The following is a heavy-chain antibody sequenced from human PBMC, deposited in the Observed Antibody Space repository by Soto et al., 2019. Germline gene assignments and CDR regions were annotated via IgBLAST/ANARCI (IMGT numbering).Heavy chain of an antibody. CDR1: GFTFSSYA. CDR3: AKDCSGGSCRDY. V-gene: IGHV3-23*01. CDR2: ISGSGGST. J-gene: IGHJ4*02. Sequence: EVQLLESGGGLVQPGGSLRLSCAASGFTFSSYAMSWVCQAPGKGLEWVSAISGSGGSTYYADSVKGRFTISSVNYKNTLYLQMTSLRAEDTAVYYCAKDCSGGSCRDYWGQGTLVTVSS. D-gene: IGHD2-15*01.